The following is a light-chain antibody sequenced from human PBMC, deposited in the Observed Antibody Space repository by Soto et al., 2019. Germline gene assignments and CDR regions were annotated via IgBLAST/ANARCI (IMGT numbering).Light chain of an antibody. J-gene: IGKJ4*01. Sequence: DIVLTQSPATLSLSPGEGATLSCRASQSITTALSWYQQKPGQAPRLLIYDTSNRATGIPARFSGSGSGTDFTLTISSLEPEDFAVYYCQQRTQWPPTFGGGTKVE. CDR3: QQRTQWPPT. CDR2: DTS. V-gene: IGKV3-11*01. CDR1: QSITTA.